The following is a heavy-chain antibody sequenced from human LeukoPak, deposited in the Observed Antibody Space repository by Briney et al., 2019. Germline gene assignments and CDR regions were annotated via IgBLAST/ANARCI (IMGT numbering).Heavy chain of an antibody. D-gene: IGHD3-10*01. J-gene: IGHJ6*03. V-gene: IGHV4-39*07. CDR3: ARVSVDRYYYGSGSSSLYYYMDV. Sequence: SETLSLTCTVSGGSISTTNYYWGWIRQSPGKGLEWFGCVYYSGSTYYNPSLKSRVTISVDTSQNQFSLKLNSVTAADTAVYYCARVSVDRYYYGSGSSSLYYYMDVWGKGTTVTVSS. CDR2: VYYSGST. CDR1: GGSISTTNYY.